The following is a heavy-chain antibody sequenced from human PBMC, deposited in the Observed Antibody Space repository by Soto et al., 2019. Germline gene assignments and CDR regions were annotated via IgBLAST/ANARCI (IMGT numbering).Heavy chain of an antibody. D-gene: IGHD1-26*01. V-gene: IGHV3-30-3*01. Sequence: GGSLRLSCAASGFTFSSYAMHWVRQAPGKGLEWVAVTSYDGSNKYYADSVRGRFTISRDNSKNTLYLQMNSLRVEDTAVYYCARDGVGATTYFGYFDYWGQGTPVTVSS. CDR2: TSYDGSNK. J-gene: IGHJ4*02. CDR1: GFTFSSYA. CDR3: ARDGVGATTYFGYFDY.